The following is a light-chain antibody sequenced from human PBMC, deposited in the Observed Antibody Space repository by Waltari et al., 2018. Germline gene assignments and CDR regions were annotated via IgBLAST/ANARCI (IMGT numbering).Light chain of an antibody. Sequence: DIKMTQSPSSLSASVGDRVTITCRASQSISNYLNWYQQKPGRAPKILIYAASSLQSGVPSRFSGSGSGTDFTLTISSLQPEDFATYYCQQSSITPKTFGQGTRLEIK. CDR3: QQSSITPKT. CDR2: AAS. V-gene: IGKV1-39*01. CDR1: QSISNY. J-gene: IGKJ5*01.